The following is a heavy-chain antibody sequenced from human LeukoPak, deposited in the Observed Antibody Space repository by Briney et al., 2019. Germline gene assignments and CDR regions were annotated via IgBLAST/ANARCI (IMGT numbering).Heavy chain of an antibody. CDR2: IIPIFGTA. CDR1: GGTFSSYA. J-gene: IGHJ3*02. CDR3: ARGRLYYDILTGYYPDAFDI. D-gene: IGHD3-9*01. Sequence: SVKVSCKASGGTFSSYAISWVRQAPGQGLEWMGGIIPIFGTANYAQKFQGRVTITADESTSTAYMELSSLRSEDTAVYYCARGRLYYDILTGYYPDAFDIWGQGTMVTVSS. V-gene: IGHV1-69*13.